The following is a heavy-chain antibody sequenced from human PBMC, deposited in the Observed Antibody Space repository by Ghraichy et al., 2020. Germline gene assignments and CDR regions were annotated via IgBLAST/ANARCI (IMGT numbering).Heavy chain of an antibody. J-gene: IGHJ4*02. CDR2: IIGSGGST. V-gene: IGHV3-23*01. Sequence: GESLNISCAASGFTFSSYAMSWVRQAPGKGLEWVSAIIGSGGSTYYADSVKGRFTISRDNSKNTLYLQMNSLRAEDTAVYYCAKDSPYNWNDFRQLGYWGQGTLVTVSS. CDR1: GFTFSSYA. D-gene: IGHD1-20*01. CDR3: AKDSPYNWNDFRQLGY.